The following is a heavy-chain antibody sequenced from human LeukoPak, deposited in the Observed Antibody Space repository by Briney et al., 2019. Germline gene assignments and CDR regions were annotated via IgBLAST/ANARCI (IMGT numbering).Heavy chain of an antibody. D-gene: IGHD5-18*01. CDR2: INPSDGKT. J-gene: IGHJ4*02. Sequence: ASVKVSCKASGYTFTNYYMHWVRQAPGQGLEWMGIINPSDGKTSYAQTFQGRVTMTRDTSTSTVYMELSSLRSEDTAVYYCAREIGPRQLHLWGSAFDYWGQGTLVTVSS. CDR3: AREIGPRQLHLWGSAFDY. CDR1: GYTFTNYY. V-gene: IGHV1-46*01.